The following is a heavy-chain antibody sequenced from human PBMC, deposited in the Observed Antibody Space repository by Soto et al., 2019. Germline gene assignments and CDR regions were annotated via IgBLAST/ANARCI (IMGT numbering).Heavy chain of an antibody. V-gene: IGHV4-30-4*01. CDR2: IYYSGST. D-gene: IGHD2-2*01. Sequence: QVQLQESGPGLVKPSQTLSLTCTVSGGSISSGDYYWSWIRQPPGKGLEWIGYIYYSGSTYYNPALKSRVTXXVXTXXNQFSLKLSSVTAADTAVYYCARLYAVVLGWYFDLWGRGTLVTVSS. J-gene: IGHJ2*01. CDR3: ARLYAVVLGWYFDL. CDR1: GGSISSGDYY.